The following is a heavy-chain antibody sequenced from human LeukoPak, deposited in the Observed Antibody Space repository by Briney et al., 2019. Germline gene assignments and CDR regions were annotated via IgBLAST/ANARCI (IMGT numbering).Heavy chain of an antibody. J-gene: IGHJ4*02. CDR3: AKDRGSGWYYFDY. CDR2: LRYDGSNQ. Sequence: GGSLRLSCAASGFSFNKNGMHWVRQAPGKGLEWVAFLRYDGSNQEYADSVKGRFTISRDNSKNTLYLQMNSLRVEDTALYYCAKDRGSGWYYFDYWGQGTLVTVSS. D-gene: IGHD6-19*01. CDR1: GFSFNKNG. V-gene: IGHV3-30*02.